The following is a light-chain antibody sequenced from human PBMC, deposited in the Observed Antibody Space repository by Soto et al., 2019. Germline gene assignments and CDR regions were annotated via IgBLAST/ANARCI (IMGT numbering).Light chain of an antibody. CDR2: GVS. CDR1: QGITTY. V-gene: IGKV1-16*01. J-gene: IGKJ2*01. CDR3: QQYSSYPHT. Sequence: DIQMAQSPSSLSASVGDRVTITCRASQGITTYLAWFQQKPGKAPKSLIYGVSNLQSGVPSRFSGGGSGRDFTLTISSLQPEDFATYYCQQYSSYPHTFGRGTKVEIK.